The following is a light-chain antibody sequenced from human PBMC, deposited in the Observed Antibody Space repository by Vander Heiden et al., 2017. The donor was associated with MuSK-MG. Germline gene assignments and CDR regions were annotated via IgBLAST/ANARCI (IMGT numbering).Light chain of an antibody. CDR3: GTWDSSLSTVV. CDR1: SSNIGNNY. Sequence: QSVLTQPPSVSAAAGQKVTSSCSGSSSNIGNNYVSWYQQLPGTAPKLLIYDNNERPSGIPDRFSGSTSGTSATLGITGLQTGDEADYYCGTWDSSLSTVVFGGGTKLTVL. V-gene: IGLV1-51*01. J-gene: IGLJ2*01. CDR2: DNN.